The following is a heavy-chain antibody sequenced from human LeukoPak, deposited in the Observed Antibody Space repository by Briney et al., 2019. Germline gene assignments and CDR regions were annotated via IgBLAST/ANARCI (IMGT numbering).Heavy chain of an antibody. Sequence: PGGALRLSCIASGFTLNNYPFSIYGMAWVRQAPGKGLQWVSDISGSGADTDYADSVKGRFTISRDNSKNTLYLQMTSLRAEDTAVYYCATYYYESSGYYYRAFDMRGQGTMVTVSP. CDR2: ISGSGADT. CDR3: ATYYYESSGYYYRAFDM. D-gene: IGHD3-22*01. CDR1: GFTLNNYPFSIYG. V-gene: IGHV3-23*01. J-gene: IGHJ3*02.